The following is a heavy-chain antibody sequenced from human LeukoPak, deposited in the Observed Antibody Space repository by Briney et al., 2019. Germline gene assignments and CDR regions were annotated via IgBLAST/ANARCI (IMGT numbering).Heavy chain of an antibody. CDR3: ARDRVAFDI. Sequence: VRSLRLSCAASGFTFSSYAMHWVRQAPGKGLEWVAVISYDGSNKYYADSVKGRFTISRDNSKNTLYLQMNSLRAEDTAVYYCARDRVAFDIWGQGTMVTVSS. J-gene: IGHJ3*02. V-gene: IGHV3-30*04. CDR1: GFTFSSYA. CDR2: ISYDGSNK.